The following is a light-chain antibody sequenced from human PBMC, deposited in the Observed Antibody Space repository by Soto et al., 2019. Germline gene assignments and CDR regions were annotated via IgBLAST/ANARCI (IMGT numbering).Light chain of an antibody. Sequence: QSALTQPRLVSGSPGESVTIFCTGTRRDVDGYHYVSWYQQHPNKAPTLMSYDVTKRPSGVPDRVFGYKSGNTAPLTISGFQGEDETDYYCCSHGGTYVFVTGTKVTAL. V-gene: IGLV2-11*01. J-gene: IGLJ1*01. CDR3: CSHGGTYV. CDR2: DVT. CDR1: RRDVDGYHY.